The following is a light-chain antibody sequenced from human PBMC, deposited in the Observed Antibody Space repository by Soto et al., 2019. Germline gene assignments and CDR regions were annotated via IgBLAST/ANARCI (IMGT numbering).Light chain of an antibody. J-gene: IGLJ3*02. V-gene: IGLV2-14*01. Sequence: QSALTQPASVSGSPGQSITISCTGTSSDVGGYIYVSWYQLHPGKAPKLMIYEVNNRPSGVSNRFSGSKSGNTASLTISGLQAEDEGDYYCSSYTSSSTLVFGGGTKVTVL. CDR2: EVN. CDR3: SSYTSSSTLV. CDR1: SSDVGGYIY.